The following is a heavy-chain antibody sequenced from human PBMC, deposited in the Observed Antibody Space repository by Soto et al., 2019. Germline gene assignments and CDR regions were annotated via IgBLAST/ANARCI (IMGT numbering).Heavy chain of an antibody. CDR2: IYHSGST. CDR3: ARVHDY. V-gene: IGHV4-30-2*01. CDR1: GGSISSGGYS. J-gene: IGHJ4*02. Sequence: QLQLQESGSGRVKPSQTLSLTCAVSGGSISSGGYSWGWIRQPPGKGLEWIGYIYHSGSTYYNPSIKSRVNIAVDRSRNQFSLKLSSVTAADTAVYYCARVHDYWGQGTLVTVSS.